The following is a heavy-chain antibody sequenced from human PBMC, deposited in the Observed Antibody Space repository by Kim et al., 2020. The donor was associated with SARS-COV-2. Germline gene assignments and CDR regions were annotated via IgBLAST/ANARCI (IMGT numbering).Heavy chain of an antibody. CDR2: IWYDGSNK. CDR3: AKDLGGGSSRDFDY. V-gene: IGHV3-33*06. CDR1: GFTFSSYG. J-gene: IGHJ4*02. Sequence: GGSLRLSCAASGFTFSSYGMHWVRQAPGKGLEWVAVIWYDGSNKYYADSVKGRFTISRDNSKNTLYLQMNSLRAEDTAVYYCAKDLGGGSSRDFDYWGQGALVTVSS. D-gene: IGHD2-15*01.